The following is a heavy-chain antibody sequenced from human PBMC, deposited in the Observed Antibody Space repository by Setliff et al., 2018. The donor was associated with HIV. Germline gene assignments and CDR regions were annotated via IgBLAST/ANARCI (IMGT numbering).Heavy chain of an antibody. CDR1: GVSLNYYA. D-gene: IGHD5-18*01. CDR2: IGGSSGRT. CDR3: ARSYY. V-gene: IGHV3-23*01. Sequence: PGGSLRLSCVAPGVSLNYYAFSWVRQAPGRGLEWVSTIGGSSGRTDYAHSVKGRFTISRDNAKNSLSLQMSSLRVEDTAVYYCARSYYWGQGARVTVS. J-gene: IGHJ4*02.